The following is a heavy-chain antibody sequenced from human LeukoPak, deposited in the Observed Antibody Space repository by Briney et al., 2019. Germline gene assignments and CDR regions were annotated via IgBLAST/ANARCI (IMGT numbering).Heavy chain of an antibody. CDR2: ISAYNGNT. Sequence: GASVKVSCKASGYTFTSYGISWVRQAPGQGLEWMGWISAYNGNTNYAQKLQGRVTMTTDTSTSTAYMELRSLRSDDTAVYYCARDLGYDSSGSDAFDIWGQGTMVTVSS. V-gene: IGHV1-18*01. J-gene: IGHJ3*02. CDR1: GYTFTSYG. CDR3: ARDLGYDSSGSDAFDI. D-gene: IGHD3-22*01.